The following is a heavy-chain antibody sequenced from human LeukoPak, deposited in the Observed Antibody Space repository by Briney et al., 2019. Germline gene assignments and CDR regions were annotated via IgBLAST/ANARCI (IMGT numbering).Heavy chain of an antibody. CDR1: GYTFTSYY. J-gene: IGHJ4*02. D-gene: IGHD5-24*01. CDR3: ARVQRWLQLRYYFDY. Sequence: ASVKVSCKAFGYTFTSYYMHWVRQAPGQGLEWMGIINPSGGSTSYAQKFQGRVTMTRDTSTSTVYMELSSLRSEDTAVYYCARVQRWLQLRYYFDYWGQGTLVTVSS. CDR2: INPSGGST. V-gene: IGHV1-46*03.